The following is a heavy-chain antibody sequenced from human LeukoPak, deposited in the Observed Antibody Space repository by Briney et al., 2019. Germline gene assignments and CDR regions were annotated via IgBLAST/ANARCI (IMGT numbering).Heavy chain of an antibody. V-gene: IGHV1-2*06. D-gene: IGHD2-2*01. CDR3: ARDSRVSGDY. CDR1: GYTFTGYY. CDR2: IDPNSGGT. Sequence: GASVKVSCKTSGYTFTGYYIHWVRQAPGQGLEWLGRIDPNSGGTSYAHNFQGRVTLTRDTSISTAYMDLSSLRSDDTAVYHCARDSRVSGDYWGQGTLVTVSS. J-gene: IGHJ4*02.